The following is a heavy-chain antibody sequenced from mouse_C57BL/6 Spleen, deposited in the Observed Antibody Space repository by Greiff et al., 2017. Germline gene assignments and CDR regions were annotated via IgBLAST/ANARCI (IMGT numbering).Heavy chain of an antibody. CDR3: ATPYGNHWYFDV. CDR2: IYPGSGNT. D-gene: IGHD2-10*02. CDR1: GYSFTSYY. V-gene: IGHV1-66*01. J-gene: IGHJ1*03. Sequence: VKLVESGPELVKPGASVKISCKASGYSFTSYYIHWVKQRPGQGLEWIGWIYPGSGNTKYNEKFKGKATLTADTSSSTAYMQLSSLTSEDSAVYYCATPYGNHWYFDVWGTGTTVTVSS.